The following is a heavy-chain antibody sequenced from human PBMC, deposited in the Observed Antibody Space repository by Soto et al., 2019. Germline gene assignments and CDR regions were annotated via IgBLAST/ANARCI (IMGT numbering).Heavy chain of an antibody. CDR3: ARDRDSGYDLYWYFDL. J-gene: IGHJ2*01. CDR1: GGSISSGGYY. Sequence: QVQLQESGPGLVKPSQTLSLTCTVSGGSISSGGYYWSWIRQHPGKGLEWIGYIYYSGSTYYNPSLKSRVTISVDTSKNQFSLKLSSVTAADTAVYYCARDRDSGYDLYWYFDLWGLGTLVTVSS. D-gene: IGHD5-12*01. V-gene: IGHV4-31*03. CDR2: IYYSGST.